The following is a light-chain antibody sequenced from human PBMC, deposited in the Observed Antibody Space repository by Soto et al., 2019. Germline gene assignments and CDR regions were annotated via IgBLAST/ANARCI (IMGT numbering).Light chain of an antibody. Sequence: EIVMTQSPATLSVSPGERATLSCRASQSVSNNLAWYQQKPGQAPRLLIYGASTRATGIPARFSGSGSGTEFTLTISSVQSEDFAVYYCQQYYDWPPETFGPGTKVDIK. J-gene: IGKJ3*01. CDR3: QQYYDWPPET. CDR1: QSVSNN. CDR2: GAS. V-gene: IGKV3-15*01.